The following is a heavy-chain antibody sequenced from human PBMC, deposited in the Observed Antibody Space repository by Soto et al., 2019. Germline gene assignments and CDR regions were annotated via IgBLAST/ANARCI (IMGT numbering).Heavy chain of an antibody. CDR1: GVTFSSFG. CDR2: ISDNGGTA. D-gene: IGHD6-6*01. Sequence: EVQLLESGGGLVQPGGSLRISCAASGVTFSSFGMTWVRQAPGKGLEWVSGISDNGGTATYVDSVRGRFTTSRDNSKNTLYLQMNSLTADDTAVYLCATALGRGSISSGGAYWGQGTLVTVSS. J-gene: IGHJ4*02. CDR3: ATALGRGSISSGGAY. V-gene: IGHV3-23*01.